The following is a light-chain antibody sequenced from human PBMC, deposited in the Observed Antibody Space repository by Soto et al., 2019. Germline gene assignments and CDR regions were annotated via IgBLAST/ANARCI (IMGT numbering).Light chain of an antibody. CDR1: SSDVGAYNF. Sequence: QSALTKPASVSGSRGQSITISCTGSSSDVGAYNFVSWYQHHPGKAPKLILYEVTTRPSGVSSRFSGSKSGNTASLTISGLQADDEANYYCSSYTSSNTPYVFGTGTKVTVL. CDR3: SSYTSSNTPYV. CDR2: EVT. V-gene: IGLV2-14*01. J-gene: IGLJ1*01.